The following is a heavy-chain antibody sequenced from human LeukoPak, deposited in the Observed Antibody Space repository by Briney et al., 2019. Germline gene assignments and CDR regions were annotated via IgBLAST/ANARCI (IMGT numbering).Heavy chain of an antibody. Sequence: TPSETLSLTCTVSGGSISSYYWSWIRQPPGKGLEWIGYIYYSGSTNYNPSLKSRVTISVDTSKNQFSLKLSSVTAADTAVYYCASSYNDFWSGYYTPYDFDYWGQGTLVTVSS. D-gene: IGHD3/OR15-3a*01. CDR2: IYYSGST. CDR1: GGSISSYY. CDR3: ASSYNDFWSGYYTPYDFDY. J-gene: IGHJ4*02. V-gene: IGHV4-59*01.